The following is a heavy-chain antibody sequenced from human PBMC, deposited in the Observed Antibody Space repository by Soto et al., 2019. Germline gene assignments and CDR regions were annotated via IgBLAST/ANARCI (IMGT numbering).Heavy chain of an antibody. CDR3: ATWHEREHAYDV. Sequence: GSLRLSCAAFGFTISGKKYVAWVRQAPGKGLEWVSALYDLDGSFYAASVKGRFTTSSDSSKTTVYLQMNDLRPDDTAVYYCATWHEREHAYDVWGQGTTVTVSS. CDR1: GFTISGKKY. D-gene: IGHD1-1*01. V-gene: IGHV3-53*01. J-gene: IGHJ3*01. CDR2: LYDLDGS.